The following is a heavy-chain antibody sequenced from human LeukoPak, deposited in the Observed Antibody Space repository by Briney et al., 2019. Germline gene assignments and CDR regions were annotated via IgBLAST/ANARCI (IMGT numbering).Heavy chain of an antibody. Sequence: GGSLRLSCAASGFTVSSNYMSWVRQAPGKGLEWVSVIYSGGSTYYADSVKGRFTISRDNSKNTLYLQMNSLRAEDTAVYYCARDRGAAYYFDYWGQGTLVTASS. D-gene: IGHD1-26*01. V-gene: IGHV3-53*01. J-gene: IGHJ4*02. CDR2: IYSGGST. CDR1: GFTVSSNY. CDR3: ARDRGAAYYFDY.